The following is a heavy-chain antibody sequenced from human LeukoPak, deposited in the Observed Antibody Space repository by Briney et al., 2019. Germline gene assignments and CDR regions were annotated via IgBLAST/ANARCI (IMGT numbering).Heavy chain of an antibody. J-gene: IGHJ1*01. V-gene: IGHV1-69*13. CDR3: ARSVAGSGSYYLTGSAEYFQH. D-gene: IGHD3-10*01. CDR1: GGTFSSYA. CDR2: IIPIFGTA. Sequence: ASVKVSCKASGGTFSSYAISWVRQAPGQGLEWMGGIIPIFGTANYAQKFQGRVTITADESTSTAYMELSSLGSEDTAVYYCARSVAGSGSYYLTGSAEYFQHWGQGTLVTVSS.